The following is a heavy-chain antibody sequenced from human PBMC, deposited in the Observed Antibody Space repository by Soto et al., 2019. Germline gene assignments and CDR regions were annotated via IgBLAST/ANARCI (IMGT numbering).Heavy chain of an antibody. D-gene: IGHD2-2*01. CDR1: GFTFSSYS. J-gene: IGHJ6*02. CDR2: ISSSSSYI. CDR3: ARDSEYQLLAASKLWYYGMDV. Sequence: EVQLVESGGGLVKPGGSLRLSCAASGFTFSSYSMNWVRQAPGKGLEWVSSISSSSSYIYYADSVKGRFTISRDNANTSLYLQMNSLRAEDTAVYYCARDSEYQLLAASKLWYYGMDVWGQGTTVTVSS. V-gene: IGHV3-21*01.